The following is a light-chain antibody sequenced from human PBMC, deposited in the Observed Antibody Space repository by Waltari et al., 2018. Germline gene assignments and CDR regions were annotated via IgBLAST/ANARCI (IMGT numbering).Light chain of an antibody. CDR3: HQYATSPLT. CDR1: QRVGSNY. CDR2: GAS. V-gene: IGKV3-20*01. J-gene: IGKJ1*01. Sequence: DIVMTQSPGTLTLSPGERATLSCRASQRVGSNYLAWYQRKPGQAPRLLVYGASNRATGIPDRFSGSGSGTDFTLTISRLEPQDFAVYYCHQYATSPLTFGQGTKVEI.